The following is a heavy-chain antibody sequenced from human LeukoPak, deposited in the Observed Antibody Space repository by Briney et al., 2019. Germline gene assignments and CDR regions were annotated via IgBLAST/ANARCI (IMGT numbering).Heavy chain of an antibody. V-gene: IGHV1-2*06. J-gene: IGHJ4*02. CDR3: AREPGTYYDCWSGYTSRDAGDY. CDR2: INPNSGGT. D-gene: IGHD3-3*01. Sequence: GASVKVSCKASGYTFTGYYMHWVRQAPGQGLEWMGRINPNSGGTNYAQKFQGRVTMTRDTSISTAYMELSRLRSDDTAVYYCAREPGTYYDCWSGYTSRDAGDYWGQGTLVTVSS. CDR1: GYTFTGYY.